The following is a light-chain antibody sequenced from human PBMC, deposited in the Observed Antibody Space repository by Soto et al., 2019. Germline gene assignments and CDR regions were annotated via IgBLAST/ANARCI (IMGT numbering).Light chain of an antibody. V-gene: IGLV2-14*01. CDR1: SSDIGSHDY. CDR3: TSYTSTTAIV. Sequence: QSAPTQPASVSGSPGQSITISFTGTSSDIGSHDYVSWYQHHQGKAPKLIIYAVTNRPSGVSDRFSGSKSGSTASLTISGLQAEDEADYHCTSYTSTTAIVFGTGTKLTVL. CDR2: AVT. J-gene: IGLJ1*01.